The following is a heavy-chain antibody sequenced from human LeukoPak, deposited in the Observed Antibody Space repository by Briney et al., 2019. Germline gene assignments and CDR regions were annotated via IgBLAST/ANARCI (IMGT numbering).Heavy chain of an antibody. CDR3: ARGPYYFDY. J-gene: IGHJ4*02. CDR2: IYYSGST. Sequence: GSLRLSCAASGFTFSDHYMDWVRQAPGKGLEWIGYIYYSGSTNYNPSLKSRVTISVDTSKNQFSLKLSSVTAADTAVYYCARGPYYFDYWGQGTLVTVSS. CDR1: GFTFSDHY. V-gene: IGHV4-59*11.